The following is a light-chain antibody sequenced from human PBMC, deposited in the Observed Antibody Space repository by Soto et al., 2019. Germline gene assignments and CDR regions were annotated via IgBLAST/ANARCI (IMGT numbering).Light chain of an antibody. CDR1: SSDVGSYNL. J-gene: IGLJ1*01. CDR3: CSYAGSSTPYV. CDR2: EGS. V-gene: IGLV2-23*01. Sequence: VLTQPASVSGSSGQSITISCAGTSSDVGSYNLVSWYQQHPGKAPKLMIYEGSKRPSGVSNRFSGSKSGNMASLTISGLQAEDEADYYCCSYAGSSTPYVFGTGTKVTVL.